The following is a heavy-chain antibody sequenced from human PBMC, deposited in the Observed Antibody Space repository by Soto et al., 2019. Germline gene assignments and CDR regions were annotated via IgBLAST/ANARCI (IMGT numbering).Heavy chain of an antibody. V-gene: IGHV3-33*01. CDR1: GFTFRIYS. D-gene: IGHD3-16*01. Sequence: CAASGFTFRIYSMHWVRQSPGKGLEWVAVMWYDGTNKYYGESVKGRFTISRDNSENMLYLQMNSLRVEDTAVYYCARDATFGTKGGSFDIWGHGTLVTVSS. CDR3: ARDATFGTKGGSFDI. J-gene: IGHJ3*02. CDR2: MWYDGTNK.